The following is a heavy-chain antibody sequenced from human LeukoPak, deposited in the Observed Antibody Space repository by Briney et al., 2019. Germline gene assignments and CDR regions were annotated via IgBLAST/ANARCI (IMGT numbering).Heavy chain of an antibody. D-gene: IGHD7-27*01. V-gene: IGHV3-53*01. Sequence: GGSLRLSCAASGFTFSNAWMSWVRQAPGKGLEWVSIIYSGGSTYYADSVKGRFTISRDNSKNTLYLQMNSLRAEDTAVYYCASMTLTGTYYYYYGMDVWGQGTTVTVSS. J-gene: IGHJ6*02. CDR3: ASMTLTGTYYYYYGMDV. CDR1: GFTFSNAW. CDR2: IYSGGST.